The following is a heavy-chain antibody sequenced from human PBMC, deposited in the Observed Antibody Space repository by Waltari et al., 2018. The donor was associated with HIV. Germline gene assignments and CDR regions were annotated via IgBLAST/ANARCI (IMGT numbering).Heavy chain of an antibody. D-gene: IGHD3-22*01. V-gene: IGHV3-23*01. J-gene: IGHJ4*02. CDR2: ISGSGDST. Sequence: EVQLLESGGGLVQPGGSLRLSCAASGFTFSSYAMSWVRQAPGKGLEWVSAISGSGDSTYYADSVQGHFTISRDNSKNTLYLQMTSLRAEDTAVYYCAKLYDSSGYYPNYWGQGTLVTVSS. CDR1: GFTFSSYA. CDR3: AKLYDSSGYYPNY.